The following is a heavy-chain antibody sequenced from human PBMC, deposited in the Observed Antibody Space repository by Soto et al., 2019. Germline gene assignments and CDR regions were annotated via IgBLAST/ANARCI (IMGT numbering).Heavy chain of an antibody. CDR2: IDPGDSDH. J-gene: IGHJ4*02. Sequence: GESLKISCKGPGYTFTNYWIGWVRQMPGKGLEWMGIIDPGDSDHRSSPSFQGQVTISADKSISTTYLQWSSLKASDNAVYFCASHGAYFDYWGQGALVTVSS. CDR1: GYTFTNYW. CDR3: ASHGAYFDY. D-gene: IGHD3-16*01. V-gene: IGHV5-51*01.